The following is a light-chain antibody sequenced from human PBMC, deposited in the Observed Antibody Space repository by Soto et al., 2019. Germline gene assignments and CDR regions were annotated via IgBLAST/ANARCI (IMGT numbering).Light chain of an antibody. V-gene: IGLV2-8*01. CDR1: SSDVGGYNY. J-gene: IGLJ1*01. CDR2: EVN. CDR3: TSYAGGNNV. Sequence: QSVLTQPPSASGSPGQSVTISCTGTSSDVGGYNYVSWYQQYPGNVPKLMIYEVNKRPSGVPDRFSGSKSGNTASLTVSGLQAEDEADYYCTSYAGGNNVVGTGTKVTVL.